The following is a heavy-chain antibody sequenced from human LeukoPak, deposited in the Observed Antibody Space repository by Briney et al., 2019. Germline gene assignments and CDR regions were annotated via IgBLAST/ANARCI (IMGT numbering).Heavy chain of an antibody. Sequence: GGSLRLSCAASGFTFSTYEMNWVRQAPGKGLEWVSYISSGGSARYYADSVKGRLTISRDTAKNSLYLQMNSLRAEDTAVYYCVRGWYSSGPFDYWGQGTLVTVSS. CDR3: VRGWYSSGPFDY. V-gene: IGHV3-48*03. J-gene: IGHJ4*02. CDR2: ISSGGSAR. CDR1: GFTFSTYE. D-gene: IGHD6-19*01.